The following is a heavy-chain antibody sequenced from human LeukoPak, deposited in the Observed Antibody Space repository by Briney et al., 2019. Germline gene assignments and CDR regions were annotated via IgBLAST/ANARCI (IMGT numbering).Heavy chain of an antibody. Sequence: SVKISCKASGGTFSSYAISRVRQAPGQGLEWTGAIIPIFGTANYAQKFQGRVTITADESTSTAYMELSSLRSEDTAVYYCARGELVGAHYYYYMDVWGKGTTVTVSS. V-gene: IGHV1-69*13. J-gene: IGHJ6*03. CDR1: GGTFSSYA. D-gene: IGHD1-26*01. CDR2: IIPIFGTA. CDR3: ARGELVGAHYYYYMDV.